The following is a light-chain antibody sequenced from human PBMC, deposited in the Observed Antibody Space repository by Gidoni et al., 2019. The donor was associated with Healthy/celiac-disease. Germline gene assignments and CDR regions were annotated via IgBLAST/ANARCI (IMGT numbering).Light chain of an antibody. V-gene: IGKV3-20*01. J-gene: IGKJ4*02. Sequence: EIVLTQSPGPLSLSPGERATLSCRASQSVSSSYLAWYQQKPGQAPRLLIYGASSRATGLPDRFSGSGSGTDFTLTISRLEPEDFAVDYCQQYGSSPLLTFGGGTKVEIK. CDR2: GAS. CDR3: QQYGSSPLLT. CDR1: QSVSSSY.